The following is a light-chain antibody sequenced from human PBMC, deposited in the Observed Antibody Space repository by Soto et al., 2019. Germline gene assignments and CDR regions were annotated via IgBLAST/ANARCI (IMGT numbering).Light chain of an antibody. CDR1: QSVSSNY. Sequence: EIVLTQSPGTLSLSLGERATLSCRASQSVSSNYLAWYQQKPGQAPRLLIYGTSSRATGIPDRFSGGGSGTDFTLTINRLQPEDFAVYYCQQYGNSPRYSFGQGTKLEI. V-gene: IGKV3-20*01. J-gene: IGKJ2*03. CDR3: QQYGNSPRYS. CDR2: GTS.